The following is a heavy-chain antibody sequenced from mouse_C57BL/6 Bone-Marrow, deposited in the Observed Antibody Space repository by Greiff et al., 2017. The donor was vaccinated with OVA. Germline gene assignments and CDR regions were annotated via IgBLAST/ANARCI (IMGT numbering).Heavy chain of an antibody. CDR3: ARRGVGRTDWYFDV. CDR2: IHPNSGST. CDR1: GYTFTSYW. J-gene: IGHJ1*03. Sequence: VQLQQSGAELVKPGASVKLSCKASGYTFTSYWMHWVKQRPGQGLAWIGMIHPNSGSTNYNEKFKSKATLTVDKSSSTAYMQLSSLTSEDSAVYYCARRGVGRTDWYFDVWGTGTTVTVSS. D-gene: IGHD4-1*01. V-gene: IGHV1-64*01.